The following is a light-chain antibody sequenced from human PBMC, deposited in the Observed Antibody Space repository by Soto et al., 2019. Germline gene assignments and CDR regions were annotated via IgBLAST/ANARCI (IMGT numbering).Light chain of an antibody. CDR3: SLYTSDSTYV. Sequence: QSALTQPPSVSGSPGQSVTISCTGTSSDFGSYNRVSWYQRPPGTGPKLMLYEVSNRPSGVPDRLSGSKAGNTASLTIAGLQAEDEAEYYCSLYTSDSTYVFGTGTKLTVL. CDR2: EVS. V-gene: IGLV2-18*01. CDR1: SSDFGSYNR. J-gene: IGLJ1*01.